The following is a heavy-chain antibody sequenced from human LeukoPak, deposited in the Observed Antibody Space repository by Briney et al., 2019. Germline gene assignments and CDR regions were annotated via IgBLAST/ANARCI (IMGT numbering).Heavy chain of an antibody. J-gene: IGHJ4*02. CDR3: ARGAVRYLALYYYFDY. CDR2: IIPIFGTA. Sequence: GGSLRLSCAASGFTFSSYAISWVRQAPGQGLEWMGGIIPIFGTANYAQKFQGRVTITADKSTGTAYMELSSLRSEDTAVYYCARGAVRYLALYYYFDYWGQGTLVTVSS. CDR1: GFTFSSYA. V-gene: IGHV1-69*06. D-gene: IGHD3-9*01.